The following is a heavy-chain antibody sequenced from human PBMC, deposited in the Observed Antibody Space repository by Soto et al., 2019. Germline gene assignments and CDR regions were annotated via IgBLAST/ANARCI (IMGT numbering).Heavy chain of an antibody. Sequence: QVQLQESGPGLVKASQTLSLTCNVSGGSISSGGYYWTWIRQHPGKGLEWIGNIHHSGSTFYNPSLXSXXSIPVDTSKNQFSLKLSSVTAADTAVYFCVRGVLSWGQGTLVTVSS. D-gene: IGHD3-10*01. CDR2: IHHSGST. CDR3: VRGVLS. CDR1: GGSISSGGYY. V-gene: IGHV4-31*03. J-gene: IGHJ1*01.